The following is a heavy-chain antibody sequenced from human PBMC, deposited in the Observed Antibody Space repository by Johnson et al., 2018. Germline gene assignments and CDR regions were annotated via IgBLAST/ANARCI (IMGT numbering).Heavy chain of an antibody. D-gene: IGHD1-26*01. J-gene: IGHJ4*02. Sequence: QVQLQESGPGLVKPSQTLSLTCTVSGGSISSADYYWSWIRQPPGKGLEWIGYIYYSGITYYNPSLKSRITISLDPSKNQFSLKLSSVTAADTAVYFCARDSDPGIEGVPLDYWGQGTLVTVTS. CDR3: ARDSDPGIEGVPLDY. CDR1: GGSISSADYY. V-gene: IGHV4-30-4*01. CDR2: IYYSGIT.